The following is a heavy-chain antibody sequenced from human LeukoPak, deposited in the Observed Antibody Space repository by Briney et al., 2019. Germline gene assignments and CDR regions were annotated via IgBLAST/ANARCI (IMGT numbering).Heavy chain of an antibody. CDR1: GGTFSSYA. J-gene: IGHJ6*03. CDR3: ARDSLQLLWFGELFYYYYMDV. D-gene: IGHD3-10*01. Sequence: ASVKVSCKASGGTFSSYAISWVRQAPGQGLEWMGWINPNSGGTDYAQKFQGRFTMTRDTSISTAYMELSRLRSDDTAVYYCARDSLQLLWFGELFYYYYMDVWGKGTTVTIS. CDR2: INPNSGGT. V-gene: IGHV1-2*02.